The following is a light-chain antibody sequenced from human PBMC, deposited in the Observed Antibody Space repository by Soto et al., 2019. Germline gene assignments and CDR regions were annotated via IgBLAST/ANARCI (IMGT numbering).Light chain of an antibody. V-gene: IGKV3-20*01. CDR2: GAS. CDR3: QGYGNSRT. J-gene: IGKJ1*01. CDR1: QSISNS. Sequence: ENVLTQSPVTLSLSPGERATLSCRASQSISNSLAWYQQKPGQAPRLLIYGASIRATGIPDRFSGSGSGTDFTLTISRLEPEDFAVYYCQGYGNSRTFGQGTKV.